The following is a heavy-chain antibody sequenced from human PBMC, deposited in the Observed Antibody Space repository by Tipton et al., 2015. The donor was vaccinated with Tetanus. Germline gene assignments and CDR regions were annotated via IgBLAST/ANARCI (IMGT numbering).Heavy chain of an antibody. Sequence: GSLRLSCAASGFTFSNYAMAWVRQAPGKGLEWVSGISVRGSHTYYADPVKGRFSISRDNSKNTVYLQMNSLRDEDTADYYCARDGFYYGSGSYYRAFWGQGTLVTVSS. CDR3: ARDGFYYGSGSYYRAF. CDR2: ISVRGSHT. V-gene: IGHV3-23*01. D-gene: IGHD3-10*01. J-gene: IGHJ4*02. CDR1: GFTFSNYA.